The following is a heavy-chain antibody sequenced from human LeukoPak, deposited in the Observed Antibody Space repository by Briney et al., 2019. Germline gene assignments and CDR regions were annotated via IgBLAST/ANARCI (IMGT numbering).Heavy chain of an antibody. D-gene: IGHD1/OR15-1a*01. CDR2: MNPNSGNT. CDR3: ARDRTQTTPDAFDI. J-gene: IGHJ3*02. CDR1: GYTFTSYD. V-gene: IGHV1-8*03. Sequence: GASVKVSCKASGYTFTSYDINWVRQATGQGLEWMGWMNPNSGNTGYAQKFQGRVTITRNTSISTAYMELSSLRSEDTAVYYCARDRTQTTPDAFDIWGQGTRVTVSS.